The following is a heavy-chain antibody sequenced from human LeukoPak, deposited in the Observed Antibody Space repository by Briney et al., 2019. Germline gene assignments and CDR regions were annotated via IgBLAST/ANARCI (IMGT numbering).Heavy chain of an antibody. CDR1: GDSLRTTTYY. V-gene: IGHV4-39*07. CDR3: ARDRELAALDP. Sequence: PSETLSLTCTVSGDSLRTTTYYWNWIRQPPGKGLEWIGGLYHSGTIYYNPSLKSRVTISADKSKNHFSLKLTSVTAADTAVYYCARDRELAALDPWGQGTLVIVSS. CDR2: LYHSGTI. J-gene: IGHJ5*02. D-gene: IGHD1-26*01.